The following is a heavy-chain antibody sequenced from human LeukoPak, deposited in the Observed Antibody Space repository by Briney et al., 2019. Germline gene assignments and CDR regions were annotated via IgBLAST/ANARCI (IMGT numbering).Heavy chain of an antibody. CDR3: ARRGRGDYADY. J-gene: IGHJ4*02. D-gene: IGHD4-17*01. CDR1: GGSFSGYY. CDR2: INHSGST. Sequence: SETLSLTCAVYGGSFSGYYWSWIRQPPGRGLEWIGEINHSGSTNYNPSLKSRVTISVDTSKNQFSLKLSSVTAADTAVYYCARRGRGDYADYWGQGTLVTVSS. V-gene: IGHV4-34*01.